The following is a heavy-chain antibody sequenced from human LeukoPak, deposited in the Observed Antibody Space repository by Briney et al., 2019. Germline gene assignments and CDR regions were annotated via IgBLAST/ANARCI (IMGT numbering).Heavy chain of an antibody. CDR3: ARRDCSSTSCQGFDP. CDR1: GYSFTSYW. D-gene: IGHD2-2*01. Sequence: ASVKVSCKGSGYSFTSYWIGWVRQMPGKGLEWVGIIYPGDSDTRYSPSFQGQVTISADKSISTAYLQWSSLKASDTAMYYCARRDCSSTSCQGFDPWGQGTLVTVSS. CDR2: IYPGDSDT. V-gene: IGHV5-51*01. J-gene: IGHJ5*02.